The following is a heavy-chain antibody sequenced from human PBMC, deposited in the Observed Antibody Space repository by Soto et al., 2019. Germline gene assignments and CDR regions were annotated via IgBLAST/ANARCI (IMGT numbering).Heavy chain of an antibody. Sequence: PGRSLRLSCAASGFTFSSYAMSWVRQAPGKGLEWVSAISGSGGSTYYADSVKGRFTISRDNSKNTLYLQMNSLRAEDTAVYYCVATYCGGDCYEYNFDYCGQGTLVTLSS. CDR2: ISGSGGST. J-gene: IGHJ4*02. V-gene: IGHV3-23*01. D-gene: IGHD2-21*01. CDR1: GFTFSSYA. CDR3: VATYCGGDCYEYNFDY.